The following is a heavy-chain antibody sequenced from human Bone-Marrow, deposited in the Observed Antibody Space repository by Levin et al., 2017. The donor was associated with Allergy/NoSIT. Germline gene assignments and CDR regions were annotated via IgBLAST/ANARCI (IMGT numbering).Heavy chain of an antibody. CDR3: AREYYMDV. J-gene: IGHJ6*03. CDR1: GYSISSDYY. V-gene: IGHV4-38-2*02. Sequence: SQTLSLTCAVSGYSISSDYYWGWIRQPPGKGLEWIGNIYETGSTKYNPSLKSRVTISVDTSKNQFSLQLNSVTAADTAVYFCAREYYMDVWGKGTTVTVSS. CDR2: IYETGST.